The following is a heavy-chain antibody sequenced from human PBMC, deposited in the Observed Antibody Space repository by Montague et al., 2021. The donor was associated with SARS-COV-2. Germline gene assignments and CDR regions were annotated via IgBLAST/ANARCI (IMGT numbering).Heavy chain of an antibody. V-gene: IGHV4-39*01. Sequence: ETLSLTCTVSGGSIFSNSFYWGWIRQSPGQRLEWIGNVLSSGSTFYNPSLRSRVTMSEDMSKNQFSLKLMSVTAADTAVYYCARSTVGTSHFDYWGQGTLVTVSS. J-gene: IGHJ4*02. CDR1: GGSIFSNSFY. CDR3: ARSTVGTSHFDY. D-gene: IGHD1-26*01. CDR2: VLSSGST.